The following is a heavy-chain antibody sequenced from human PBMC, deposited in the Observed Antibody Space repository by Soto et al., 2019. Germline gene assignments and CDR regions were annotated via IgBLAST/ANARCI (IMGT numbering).Heavy chain of an antibody. D-gene: IGHD6-6*01. CDR2: IIPIFGTA. Sequence: SVKVSCKASGGTFSSYAISWVRQAPGQGLEWMGGIIPIFGTANYAQKFQGRVTITADESTTSAYMELSSLRSKDTAVYYCARGAFIAARHPPRDYYYGMDVWGQGTTVTVSS. CDR1: GGTFSSYA. CDR3: ARGAFIAARHPPRDYYYGMDV. V-gene: IGHV1-69*13. J-gene: IGHJ6*02.